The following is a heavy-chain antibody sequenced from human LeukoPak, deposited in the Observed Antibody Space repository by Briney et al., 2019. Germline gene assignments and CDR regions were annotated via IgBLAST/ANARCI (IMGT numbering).Heavy chain of an antibody. Sequence: GGSLRLPCAASGFTFSSYAMSWVRQAPGKGLEWVSGVTSSGGSTYYADSVKGRFTISRDSSKSTLYLQMNSLRAEDTAVYYCTKVGVYSNFYFDYWGQGILVTVSS. CDR1: GFTFSSYA. CDR2: VTSSGGST. D-gene: IGHD4-11*01. V-gene: IGHV3-23*01. J-gene: IGHJ4*02. CDR3: TKVGVYSNFYFDY.